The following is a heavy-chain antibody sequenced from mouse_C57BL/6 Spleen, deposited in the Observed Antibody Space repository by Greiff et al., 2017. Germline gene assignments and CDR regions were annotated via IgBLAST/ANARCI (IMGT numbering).Heavy chain of an antibody. J-gene: IGHJ2*01. V-gene: IGHV1-80*01. CDR1: GYAFSSYW. Sequence: QLQQSGAELVKPGASVKISCKASGYAFSSYWMNWVKQRPGKGLEWIGQIYPGDGDTNYNGKFKGKATLTADKSSSTAYMQRSSLTSEDSAVYFCARGGTTVVATSSYFDYWGQGTTLTVSS. CDR3: ARGGTTVVATSSYFDY. CDR2: IYPGDGDT. D-gene: IGHD1-1*01.